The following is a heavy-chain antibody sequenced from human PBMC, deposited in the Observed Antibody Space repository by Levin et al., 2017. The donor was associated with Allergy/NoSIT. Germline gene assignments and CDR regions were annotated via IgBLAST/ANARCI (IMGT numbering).Heavy chain of an antibody. D-gene: IGHD1-26*01. CDR2: ISYDGTNK. CDR1: GFTFSSYA. CDR3: ARDVFGRWELRFDY. Sequence: GGSLSLTCAASGFTFSSYAMHWVRQAPGKGLEWVAVISYDGTNKYYADSVKGRFTISRDNSKNTLYLQMNSLRAEDTAVYYCARDVFGRWELRFDYWGQGTLVTVSS. V-gene: IGHV3-30-3*01. J-gene: IGHJ4*02.